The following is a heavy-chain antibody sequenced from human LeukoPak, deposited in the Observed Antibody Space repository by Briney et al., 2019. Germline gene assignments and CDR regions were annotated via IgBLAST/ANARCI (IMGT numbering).Heavy chain of an antibody. CDR2: ISSSGTNI. J-gene: IGHJ4*02. V-gene: IGHV3-11*01. CDR1: GFIFSDYY. D-gene: IGHD1-20*01. CDR3: ARGITGRRAFDY. Sequence: GGSLRLSCVASGFIFSDYYMSWIRQAPGKGLEWVSYISSSGTNIYYVDSVKGRFTISRDNAKNSLYLQMNSLRAEDTAVYYCARGITGRRAFDYWGQGTLVTVSS.